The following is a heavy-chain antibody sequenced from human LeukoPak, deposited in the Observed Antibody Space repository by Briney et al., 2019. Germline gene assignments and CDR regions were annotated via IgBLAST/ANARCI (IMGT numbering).Heavy chain of an antibody. CDR3: ATEVGRDSSSWYGSWFDP. CDR2: INHSGST. V-gene: IGHV4-34*01. Sequence: SETLSLTCAVYGGSFSGYYWSWIRQPPGKGLEWIGEINHSGSTNYNPSLKSRVTISVDTSKNQFSLKLSSVTAADTAVYYCATEVGRDSSSWYGSWFDPWGQGTLVTVSS. D-gene: IGHD6-13*01. J-gene: IGHJ5*02. CDR1: GGSFSGYY.